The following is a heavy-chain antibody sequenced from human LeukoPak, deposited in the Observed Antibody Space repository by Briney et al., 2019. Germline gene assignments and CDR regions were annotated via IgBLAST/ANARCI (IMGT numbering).Heavy chain of an antibody. CDR1: GFTFGSYG. V-gene: IGHV3-48*02. D-gene: IGHD4-23*01. J-gene: IGHJ4*02. CDR2: ISSTSTTI. Sequence: PGGSLRLSCAASGFTFGSYGMNWVRQAPGKGLEWVSCISSTSTTIYYADSVKGRFTISRDNAKNSLYLQMNSLRDDDTAVYYCARDPYGGAFDYWGQGTLVTVSS. CDR3: ARDPYGGAFDY.